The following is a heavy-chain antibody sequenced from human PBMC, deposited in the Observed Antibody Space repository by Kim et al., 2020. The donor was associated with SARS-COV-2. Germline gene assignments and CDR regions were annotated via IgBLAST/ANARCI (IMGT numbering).Heavy chain of an antibody. CDR1: GGSISSYY. CDR3: ARHGTGGYCANGVCYPFDY. V-gene: IGHV4-59*08. J-gene: IGHJ4*02. CDR2: IYYSGST. D-gene: IGHD2-8*01. Sequence: SQTLSLTCTVSGGSISSYYWSWIRQPPGKGLEWIGYIYYSGSTKYNPSLKSRVAISVETSMNQFSLKLSSVTAADTAVYYCARHGTGGYCANGVCYPFDYWRQGTLVTVSS.